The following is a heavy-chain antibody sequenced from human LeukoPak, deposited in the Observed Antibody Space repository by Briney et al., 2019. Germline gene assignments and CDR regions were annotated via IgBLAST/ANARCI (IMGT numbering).Heavy chain of an antibody. D-gene: IGHD3-10*01. J-gene: IGHJ4*02. V-gene: IGHV6-1*01. Sequence: SQTLSLTCAISGDSVSSNSAAWNWIRQSPSRGLEWLGRTYYRSNWYNDYAESVKSRITINPDTSKNQFSLQLNSVTPEDTAVYYCARGPPYGSRSDYFDYWGQGTLVTVSA. CDR3: ARGPPYGSRSDYFDY. CDR1: GDSVSSNSAA. CDR2: TYYRSNWYN.